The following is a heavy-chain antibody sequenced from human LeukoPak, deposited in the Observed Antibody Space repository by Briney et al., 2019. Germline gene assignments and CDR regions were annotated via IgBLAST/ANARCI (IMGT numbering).Heavy chain of an antibody. CDR2: ISSSGSTI. J-gene: IGHJ4*02. Sequence: GGSLRLSCAASGFTFSSYEMNWVRQAPGKGLEWVSYISSSGSTIYHADSVKGRFTISRDNAKNSLYLQMNSLRAEDTAVYYCARDHGRGYSYQEPNYFDYWGQGTLVTVSS. CDR3: ARDHGRGYSYQEPNYFDY. D-gene: IGHD5-18*01. CDR1: GFTFSSYE. V-gene: IGHV3-48*03.